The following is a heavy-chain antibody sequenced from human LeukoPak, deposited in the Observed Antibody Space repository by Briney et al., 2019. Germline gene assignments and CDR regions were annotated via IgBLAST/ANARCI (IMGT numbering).Heavy chain of an antibody. Sequence: GGSLRLSCAASGFTSSSYAMHWVRQAPGKGLEWVAVISYDGSNKYYADSVKGRFTISRDNSKNTLYLQMNSLRAEDTAVYYCARERMPKYSQQGSDYWGQGTLVTVSS. CDR1: GFTSSSYA. CDR3: ARERMPKYSQQGSDY. D-gene: IGHD6-6*01. V-gene: IGHV3-30*04. J-gene: IGHJ4*02. CDR2: ISYDGSNK.